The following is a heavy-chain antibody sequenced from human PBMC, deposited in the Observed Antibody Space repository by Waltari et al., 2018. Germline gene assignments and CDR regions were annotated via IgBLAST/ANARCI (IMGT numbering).Heavy chain of an antibody. D-gene: IGHD3-3*01. Sequence: DVQLVESGGGSVQPGESLRLSCAASGFTFNTFWMHWVREVPGKGLVWVSRINSDGSDTAYADSVKGRFIISRDNAKNTVSLQMNRLRAEDTGIYYCVRNMDDSPGGPWGQGTLVTVSS. V-gene: IGHV3-74*01. CDR1: GFTFNTFW. CDR2: INSDGSDT. CDR3: VRNMDDSPGGP. J-gene: IGHJ5*02.